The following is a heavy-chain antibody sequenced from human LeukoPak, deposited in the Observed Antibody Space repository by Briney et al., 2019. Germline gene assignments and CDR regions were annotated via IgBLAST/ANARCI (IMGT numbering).Heavy chain of an antibody. D-gene: IGHD2-2*01. CDR2: ISSSSSSYI. Sequence: GGSLRLSCAASGFTFSSYSMNWVRQAPGKGLEWVSSISSSSSSYIYYADSVKGRFTISRDNAKNSLYLQMNSLRAEDTAVYYCARAPDIVVVPAAIDYWGQGTLVTVSS. CDR3: ARAPDIVVVPAAIDY. V-gene: IGHV3-21*01. J-gene: IGHJ4*02. CDR1: GFTFSSYS.